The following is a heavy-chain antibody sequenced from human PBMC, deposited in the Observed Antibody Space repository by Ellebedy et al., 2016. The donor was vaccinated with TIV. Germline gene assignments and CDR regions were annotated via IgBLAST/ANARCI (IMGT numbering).Heavy chain of an antibody. D-gene: IGHD6-19*01. Sequence: PGGSLRLSCAASGFTLSSSAMHWVRQAPGKGLEWVAVSSSDGTEKYYAASVKGRFTISRDNSKNMLYLQMNSLRAEDTAVYYCSTDHAVGGIWGNFDHWGRGTLVTVSS. CDR2: SSSDGTEK. V-gene: IGHV3-30-3*01. CDR3: STDHAVGGIWGNFDH. CDR1: GFTLSSSA. J-gene: IGHJ2*01.